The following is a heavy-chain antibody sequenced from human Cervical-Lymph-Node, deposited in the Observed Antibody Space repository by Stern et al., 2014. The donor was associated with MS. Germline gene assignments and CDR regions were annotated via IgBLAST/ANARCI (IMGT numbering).Heavy chain of an antibody. Sequence: QVQLQESGPGLVKPSETLSLTCAVSGDSISSYTHYWAWIRQPPGKGLEWIGSVYYSGATYYNPSLKRPVTISVDTAKNHFPRGLTSVTAADTAVYYCAKHACTGAACPFDLWGQGTLVTVSS. CDR1: GDSISSYTHY. J-gene: IGHJ4*02. CDR2: VYYSGAT. CDR3: AKHACTGAACPFDL. D-gene: IGHD2-8*02. V-gene: IGHV4-39*01.